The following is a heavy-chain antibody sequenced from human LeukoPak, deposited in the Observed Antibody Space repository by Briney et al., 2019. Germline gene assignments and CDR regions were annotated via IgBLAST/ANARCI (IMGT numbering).Heavy chain of an antibody. CDR1: GGSFSGYY. V-gene: IGHV4-34*01. J-gene: IGHJ4*02. CDR3: ARNGLGYCSSTSFSPLDY. Sequence: SETLSLTCAVYGGSFSGYYWSWIRQPPGKGLEWIGEINHSGSTNYNPSLKSRVTISVDTSKNQFSLKLSSVTAADTAVYYCARNGLGYCSSTSFSPLDYWGQGTLVTVSS. CDR2: INHSGST. D-gene: IGHD2-2*01.